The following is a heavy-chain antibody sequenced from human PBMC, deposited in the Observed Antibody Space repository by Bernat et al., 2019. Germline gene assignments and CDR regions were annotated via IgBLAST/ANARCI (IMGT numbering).Heavy chain of an antibody. CDR3: ARDRDSSSWYGWFDP. Sequence: QVQLVQSGAEVKKPGSSVKVSCKASGGTFSSYAINWVRQAPGQGLEWMGGIIPIFGTANYAQKFQGRVTITADESTSTAYMELSSLRSEDTAVYYCARDRDSSSWYGWFDPWGQGTLVTVSS. D-gene: IGHD6-13*01. CDR2: IIPIFGTA. J-gene: IGHJ5*02. V-gene: IGHV1-69*01. CDR1: GGTFSSYA.